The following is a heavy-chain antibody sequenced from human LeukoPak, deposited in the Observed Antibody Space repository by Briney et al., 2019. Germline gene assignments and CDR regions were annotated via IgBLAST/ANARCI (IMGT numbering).Heavy chain of an antibody. CDR1: GFTISTYW. D-gene: IGHD5-12*01. V-gene: IGHV3-7*01. CDR2: TNQEGSEK. Sequence: GGSLRLSCAASGFTISTYWMSWVRQAPGKGLEWVANTNQEGSEKYYVDSVKGRFTISKDNAKNSLYLQMNSPRAGDTAVYYCARDPKWLDYWGQGTQVTVSS. CDR3: ARDPKWLDY. J-gene: IGHJ4*02.